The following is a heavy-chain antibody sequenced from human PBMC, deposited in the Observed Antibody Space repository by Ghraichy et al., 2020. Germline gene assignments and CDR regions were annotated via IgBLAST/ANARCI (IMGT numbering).Heavy chain of an antibody. V-gene: IGHV3-23*01. D-gene: IGHD3-3*01. J-gene: IGHJ4*02. Sequence: GGSLRLSCVASGFTFSSYDMTWVRQAPGKGLEWVSGISGSGGSTYYADSVKGRFTISRDNSKNTLYLQMNSLRAEDTAVYYCAKGDDYDFWSGYPSWGQGTLVTVSS. CDR2: ISGSGGST. CDR1: GFTFSSYD. CDR3: AKGDDYDFWSGYPS.